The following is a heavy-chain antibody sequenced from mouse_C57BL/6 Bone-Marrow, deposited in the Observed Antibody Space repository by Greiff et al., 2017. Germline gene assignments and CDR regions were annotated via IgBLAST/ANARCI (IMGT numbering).Heavy chain of an antibody. D-gene: IGHD1-1*01. CDR3: ARVADGYWYFDV. V-gene: IGHV5-4*03. CDR2: ISDGGSYT. Sequence: EVKVVESGGGLVKPGGSLKLSCAASGFTFSSYAMSWVRQTPEKRLEWVATISDGGSYTYYPDNVKGRFTISRDNAKNNLDLQMSHLKSEDTAMYYCARVADGYWYFDVWGTGTTVTVSS. J-gene: IGHJ1*03. CDR1: GFTFSSYA.